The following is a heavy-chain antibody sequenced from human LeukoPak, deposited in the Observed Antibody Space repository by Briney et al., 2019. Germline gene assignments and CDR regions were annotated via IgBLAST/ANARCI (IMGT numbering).Heavy chain of an antibody. Sequence: PSGTLSLTCTVSGGSISSGSYYWVWIRQPPGKGLEWIGSIYYSGSTYYNPSLKSRVTISVDTSKNQFSLKLSSVTAADTAVYYCARLRPHYSNYDLGYFDYWGQGTLVTVSS. J-gene: IGHJ4*02. CDR3: ARLRPHYSNYDLGYFDY. CDR2: IYYSGST. D-gene: IGHD4-11*01. V-gene: IGHV4-39*01. CDR1: GGSISSGSYY.